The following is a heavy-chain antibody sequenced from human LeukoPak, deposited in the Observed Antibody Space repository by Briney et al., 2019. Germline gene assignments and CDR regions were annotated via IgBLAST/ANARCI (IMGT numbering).Heavy chain of an antibody. CDR3: AREPVAGTYFDY. J-gene: IGHJ4*02. D-gene: IGHD6-19*01. CDR1: GFTFSGYS. Sequence: GGSLRLSCAASGFTFSGYSMNWVRQAPGKGLEWVSSISSSSSYIYYADSVKGRFTISRDNARNSLYLQMNSLRAEDTAVYCCAREPVAGTYFDYWGQGTLVTVSS. CDR2: ISSSSSYI. V-gene: IGHV3-21*01.